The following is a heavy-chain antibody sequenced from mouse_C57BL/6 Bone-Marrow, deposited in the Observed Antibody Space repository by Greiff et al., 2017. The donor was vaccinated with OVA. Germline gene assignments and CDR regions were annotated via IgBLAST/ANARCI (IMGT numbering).Heavy chain of an antibody. D-gene: IGHD2-3*01. Sequence: VQLKQPGTELVQPGASVKLSCKASGYTFTSYWIHWVKQRPGQGLEWIGNINPRNGGTNYNEKFKCKATLTVDKSSSTAYMQLSSLTSEDSAVYYSAGDRWLLRGDYAMDYWGQGTSVTVSS. CDR1: GYTFTSYW. V-gene: IGHV1-53*01. CDR2: INPRNGGT. CDR3: AGDRWLLRGDYAMDY. J-gene: IGHJ4*01.